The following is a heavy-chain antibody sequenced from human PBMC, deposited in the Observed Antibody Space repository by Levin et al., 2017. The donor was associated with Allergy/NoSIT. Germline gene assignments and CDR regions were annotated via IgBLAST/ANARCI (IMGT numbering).Heavy chain of an antibody. CDR2: MNPNSGNT. J-gene: IGHJ4*02. CDR3: ARPMLGYGDYDVGY. Sequence: ASVKVSCKASGYTFTSYDINWVRQATGQGLEWMGWMNPNSGNTGYAQKFQGRVTMTRNTSISTAYMELSSLRSEDTAVYYCARPMLGYGDYDVGYWGQGTLVTVSS. D-gene: IGHD4-17*01. V-gene: IGHV1-8*01. CDR1: GYTFTSYD.